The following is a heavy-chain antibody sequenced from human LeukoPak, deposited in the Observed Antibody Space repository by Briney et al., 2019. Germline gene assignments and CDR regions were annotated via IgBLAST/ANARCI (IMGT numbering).Heavy chain of an antibody. CDR3: ARSDSSSWYSTPYYYYYMDV. J-gene: IGHJ6*03. V-gene: IGHV1-69*06. CDR2: IIPIFGTA. CDR1: GYTFTSYG. Sequence: ASVKVSCKASGYTFTSYGISWVRQAPGQGLEWMGGIIPIFGTANYAQKFQGRVTITADKSTSTAYMELSSLRSEDTAVYYCARSDSSSWYSTPYYYYYMDVWGKGTTVTVSS. D-gene: IGHD6-13*01.